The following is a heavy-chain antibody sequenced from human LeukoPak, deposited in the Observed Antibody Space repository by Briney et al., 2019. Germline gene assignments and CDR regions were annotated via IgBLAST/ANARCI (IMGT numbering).Heavy chain of an antibody. D-gene: IGHD3-16*01. CDR3: ARGLGEGGKRGGGY. CDR1: GFTFSSYS. J-gene: IGHJ4*02. Sequence: GGSLRLSCAASGFTFSSYSMNWVRQAPGKGLEWVSSISSSSSYIYYADSVRGRFTISRDNAKNSLYLQMNSLRAEDTAVYYWARGLGEGGKRGGGYWGQGTLVTVSS. V-gene: IGHV3-21*01. CDR2: ISSSSSYI.